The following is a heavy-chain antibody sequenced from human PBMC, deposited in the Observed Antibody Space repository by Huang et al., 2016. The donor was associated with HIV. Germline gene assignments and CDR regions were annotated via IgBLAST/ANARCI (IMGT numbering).Heavy chain of an antibody. J-gene: IGHJ6*03. D-gene: IGHD3-9*01. CDR2: SIPMLWSA. CDR1: GGSFKISG. Sequence: QVHLVQSGAEVKKPGSSVRVSCTASGGSFKISGISWVRQAPGQGLEWLGGSIPMLWSANYAQKMSDRVTITARESTTTVYMDLTSLRPEDTAVYYCASGASYEIWTPYYSGWHDSMDVWGEGTTVTVSS. V-gene: IGHV1-69*13. CDR3: ASGASYEIWTPYYSGWHDSMDV.